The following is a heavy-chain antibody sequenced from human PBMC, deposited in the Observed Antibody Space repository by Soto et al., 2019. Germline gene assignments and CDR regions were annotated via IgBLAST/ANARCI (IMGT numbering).Heavy chain of an antibody. Sequence: EVQLVESGGGLIQPGGSLRLSCEVSGFRFSSYEMNWVRQAPGKGLEWLAYISSSGSLIHYADSVRGRFTISRDNAKNSLYLQMLSLRAEDTAVYYCARDDHRGDSGAFDFWGQGTLVTVSS. V-gene: IGHV3-48*03. CDR3: ARDDHRGDSGAFDF. J-gene: IGHJ4*02. CDR1: GFRFSSYE. CDR2: ISSSGSLI. D-gene: IGHD2-21*02.